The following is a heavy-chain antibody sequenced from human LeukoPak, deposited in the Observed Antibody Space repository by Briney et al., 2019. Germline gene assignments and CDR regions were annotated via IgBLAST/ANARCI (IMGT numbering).Heavy chain of an antibody. V-gene: IGHV3-33*01. CDR2: IWYDGSNK. CDR3: ARDSEDIVVDEPPDY. J-gene: IGHJ4*02. CDR1: GFTFSSYG. D-gene: IGHD2-2*01. Sequence: PGGSLRLSCAASGFTFSSYGMHWVRQAPGKGLEWVAVIWYDGSNKYYADSVKGRFTISRDNSKNTLYLQMNSLRAEDTAVYYCARDSEDIVVDEPPDYWGQGTLVTVSS.